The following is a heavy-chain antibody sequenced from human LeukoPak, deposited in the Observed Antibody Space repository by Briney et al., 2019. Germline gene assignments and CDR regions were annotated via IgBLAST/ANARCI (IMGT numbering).Heavy chain of an antibody. CDR1: GDSVSRDTFY. J-gene: IGHJ4*02. D-gene: IGHD3-22*01. Sequence: SETLSLTCSVSGDSVSRDTFYWSWTRQPPGKGLEWIAYIYYTGSTKYYPSLKSRVTISIDTSKNQFSLKVNSVTAADTAVYYCARHPDDYYYDRGAHFDYWGQGTLVTVSS. V-gene: IGHV4-61*01. CDR3: ARHPDDYYYDRGAHFDY. CDR2: IYYTGST.